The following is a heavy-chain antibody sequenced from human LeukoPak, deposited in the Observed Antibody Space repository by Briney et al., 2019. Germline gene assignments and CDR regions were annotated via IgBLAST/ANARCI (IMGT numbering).Heavy chain of an antibody. V-gene: IGHV4-39*01. CDR3: VRHSSVTTVVFDY. CDR1: GASISGSTYF. D-gene: IGHD4-23*01. CDR2: ITYSGTT. J-gene: IGHJ4*02. Sequence: SETLSLTCIVSGASISGSTYFWGWIRQSPGRGLEWIGSITYSGTTYYNAALKSPVSISVDTSQNHFSLKVYTVTAADTAVYYCVRHSSVTTVVFDYWGQGTLATVSS.